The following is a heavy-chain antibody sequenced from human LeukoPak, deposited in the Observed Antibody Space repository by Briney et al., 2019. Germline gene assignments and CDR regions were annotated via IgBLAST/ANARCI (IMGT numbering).Heavy chain of an antibody. J-gene: IGHJ4*02. V-gene: IGHV3-30*18. CDR2: ISDDGSNK. CDR3: AKGHSSVWNTFLDY. CDR1: GFTFSSYG. Sequence: GGSLRLSCAASGFTFSSYGTHWVRQAPGKGLEWVAVISDDGSNKYYVDSVKGRFTISRDNSKNTLYLQMNSLRAEDTAVYFCAKGHSSVWNTFLDYWGQGTLVTGSS. D-gene: IGHD6-19*01.